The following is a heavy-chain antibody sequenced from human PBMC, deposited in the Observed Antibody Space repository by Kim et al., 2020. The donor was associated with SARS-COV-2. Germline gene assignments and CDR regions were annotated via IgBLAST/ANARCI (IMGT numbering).Heavy chain of an antibody. CDR3: AKSPPSGGSHARGDY. CDR1: GFTFSSYG. V-gene: IGHV3-30*18. Sequence: GGSLRLSCAASGFTFSSYGMHWVRQAPGKGLEWVAVISYDGSNKYYADSVKGRFTISRDNSKNTLYLQMNSLRAEDTAVYYCAKSPPSGGSHARGDYWGQGTLVTVSS. J-gene: IGHJ4*02. D-gene: IGHD2-15*01. CDR2: ISYDGSNK.